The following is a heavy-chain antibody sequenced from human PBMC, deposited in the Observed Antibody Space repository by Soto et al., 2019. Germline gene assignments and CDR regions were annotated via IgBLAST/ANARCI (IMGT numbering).Heavy chain of an antibody. Sequence: GGSLRLSCAASGFTFSSYAMSWVRQAPGKGLEWVSAISGSGGSTYYADSVKGRFTISRDNAKNSLYLQMNSLRAEDTAVYYCARARDIDYYGMDVWGQGATVTVSS. V-gene: IGHV3-23*01. CDR2: ISGSGGST. J-gene: IGHJ6*02. CDR1: GFTFSSYA. CDR3: ARARDIDYYGMDV.